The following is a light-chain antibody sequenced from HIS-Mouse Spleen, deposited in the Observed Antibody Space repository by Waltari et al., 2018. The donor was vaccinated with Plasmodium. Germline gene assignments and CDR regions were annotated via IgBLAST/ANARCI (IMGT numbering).Light chain of an antibody. V-gene: IGLV3-10*01. CDR1: ELPKKY. Sequence: SYELTPPPSVSVSPGQTARITCSGTELPKKYAYWYQQKPGQAPVLVIYEDSKRPSGIPERFSGSSSGTMATLTISGAQVEDEADYYCYSTDSSGNHRVFGGGTKLTVL. J-gene: IGLJ3*02. CDR3: YSTDSSGNHRV. CDR2: EDS.